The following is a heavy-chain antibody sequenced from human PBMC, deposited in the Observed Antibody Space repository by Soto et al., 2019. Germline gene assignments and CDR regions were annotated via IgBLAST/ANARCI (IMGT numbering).Heavy chain of an antibody. CDR3: AKLSQYSSSSYSTS. J-gene: IGHJ5*02. D-gene: IGHD6-6*01. V-gene: IGHV3-23*01. CDR1: GGTCNGYG. CDR2: VSGLGASS. Sequence: VGSQRLCYGAAGGTCNGYGGSWVRQAPGKGLEWVSAVSGLGASSYYADSVRGRFTISRDNSKNTLYLQMNSLRAEDTAVYYCAKLSQYSSSSYSTSWGQRTLVPVSS.